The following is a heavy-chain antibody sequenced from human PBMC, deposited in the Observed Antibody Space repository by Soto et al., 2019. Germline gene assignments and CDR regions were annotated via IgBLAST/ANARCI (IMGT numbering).Heavy chain of an antibody. J-gene: IGHJ6*02. CDR1: GGSISSYY. D-gene: IGHD3-22*01. V-gene: IGHV4-59*01. CDR3: ARGQGGPGHXSSGYQDPGYYYYGMDV. CDR2: IYYSGST. Sequence: LSLTCTVSGGSISSYYWSWIRQPPGKGLEWIGYIYYSGSTNYNPSLKSRVTISVDTSKNQFSLKLSSVTAADTAVYYCARGQGGPGHXSSGYQDPGYYYYGMDVWGQGTTVTVSS.